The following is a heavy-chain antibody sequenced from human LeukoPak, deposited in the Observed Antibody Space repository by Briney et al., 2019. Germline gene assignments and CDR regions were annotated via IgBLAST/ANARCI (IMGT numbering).Heavy chain of an antibody. J-gene: IGHJ4*02. CDR3: ARDITFYDFWSGKGLDY. D-gene: IGHD3-3*01. CDR1: GFTFSSYS. Sequence: PGGSLRVSCAASGFTFSSYSMNWVRQAPGKGLEWVSSISSSSSYIYYADSVKGRFTISRDNAKNSLYLQMNSLRAEDTAVYYCARDITFYDFWSGKGLDYWGQGTLVTVSS. V-gene: IGHV3-21*01. CDR2: ISSSSSYI.